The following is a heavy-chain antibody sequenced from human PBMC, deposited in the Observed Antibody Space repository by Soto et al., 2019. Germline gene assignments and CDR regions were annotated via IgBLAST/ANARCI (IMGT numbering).Heavy chain of an antibody. Sequence: SETLSLTCAVYGESFDGYYWIWIRQSPGKGLEWIGEINHSGSTNYNPSLNTRVNISVDTSKNQFSLKLSSVTAADTAVYCCARDASLGQLAKGPIFVFDYWGQGTLVTVS. CDR1: GESFDGYY. V-gene: IGHV4-34*01. CDR3: ARDASLGQLAKGPIFVFDY. J-gene: IGHJ4*02. CDR2: INHSGST. D-gene: IGHD6-6*01.